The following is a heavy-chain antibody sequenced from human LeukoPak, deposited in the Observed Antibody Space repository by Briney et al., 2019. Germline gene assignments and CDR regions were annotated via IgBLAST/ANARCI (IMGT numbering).Heavy chain of an antibody. CDR2: IWDDGSSK. CDR3: AKPTSGSGSFLIDF. Sequence: GRSLRLSCAASGFTFRNYGMHWVRQAPGKGLEWVAVIWDDGSSKYYADSVKGRFTISGDNSKNTLYLQMNSLRVEDTAVYYCAKPTSGSGSFLIDFWGQGTLVTVSS. J-gene: IGHJ4*02. D-gene: IGHD1-26*01. CDR1: GFTFRNYG. V-gene: IGHV3-33*06.